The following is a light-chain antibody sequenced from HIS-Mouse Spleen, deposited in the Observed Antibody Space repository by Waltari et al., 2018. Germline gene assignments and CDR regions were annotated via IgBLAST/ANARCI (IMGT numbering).Light chain of an antibody. CDR2: RNN. CDR1: SSNIGSNY. V-gene: IGLV1-47*01. Sequence: QSVLTPPPSASGTPGQRVTISCSGSSSNIGSNYVYWYQQLPGTAPKLRIYRNNQRPSGVPDRFSGSKSGTSASLAISGLRSEDEADYYCAAWDDSLSGPVFGGGTKLTVL. CDR3: AAWDDSLSGPV. J-gene: IGLJ2*01.